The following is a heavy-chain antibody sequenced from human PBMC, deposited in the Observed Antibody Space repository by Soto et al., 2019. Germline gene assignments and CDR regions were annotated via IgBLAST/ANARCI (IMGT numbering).Heavy chain of an antibody. V-gene: IGHV3-23*01. Sequence: GGSLRLSCAASGFGFSTHALSWVRQAPGKGLEWLSSITNTGITTHYADSVKGRFTISRENSRNTLHLQMNNLRVDDTAVYYCAKGFDYGDTKHIDLWGQGTLVTVSS. CDR1: GFGFSTHA. CDR3: AKGFDYGDTKHIDL. D-gene: IGHD4-17*01. J-gene: IGHJ5*02. CDR2: ITNTGITT.